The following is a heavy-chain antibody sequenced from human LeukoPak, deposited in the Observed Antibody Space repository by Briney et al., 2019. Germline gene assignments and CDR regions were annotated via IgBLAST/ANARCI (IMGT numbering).Heavy chain of an antibody. D-gene: IGHD5-18*01. CDR2: ITPVLEIP. V-gene: IGHV1-69*04. CDR1: GVTFSTHA. Sequence: SLKVSCKASGVTFSTHAISWVRQAPGQGLEWMGRITPVLEIPNHAPTLQGRVTITADKSTTTAYMELSSLRSEDTAVYFCAREVRERGYSYGRYYFDYWGQGTLVTVSS. CDR3: AREVRERGYSYGRYYFDY. J-gene: IGHJ4*02.